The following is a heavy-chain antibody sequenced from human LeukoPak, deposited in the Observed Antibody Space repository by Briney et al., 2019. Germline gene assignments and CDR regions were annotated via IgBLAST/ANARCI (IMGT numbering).Heavy chain of an antibody. V-gene: IGHV4-61*02. CDR2: IYTSGST. CDR1: GGSISSGSYY. D-gene: IGHD3-3*01. CDR3: ARDQPTYYDFWSDHVGAFDI. Sequence: PSETLSLTCTASGGSISSGSYYWSWIRQPAGKGLESIGRIYTSGSTNYNPSLKSRVTISVDTSKNQFSLKLSSVTAADTAVYYCARDQPTYYDFWSDHVGAFDIWGQGTMVTLSS. J-gene: IGHJ3*02.